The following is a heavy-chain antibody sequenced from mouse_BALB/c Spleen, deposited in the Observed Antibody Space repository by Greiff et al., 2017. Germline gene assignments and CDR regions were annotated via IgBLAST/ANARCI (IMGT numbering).Heavy chain of an antibody. J-gene: IGHJ1*01. Sequence: EVQLQQSGAELVKPGASVKLSCTASGFNIKDTYMHWVKQRPEQGLEWIGRIDPANGNTKYDPKFQGKATITADTSSNTAYLQLSSLTSEDTAVYYCARRDYDWYFDVWGAGTTVTVSS. D-gene: IGHD1-1*02. CDR2: IDPANGNT. V-gene: IGHV14-3*02. CDR1: GFNIKDTY. CDR3: ARRDYDWYFDV.